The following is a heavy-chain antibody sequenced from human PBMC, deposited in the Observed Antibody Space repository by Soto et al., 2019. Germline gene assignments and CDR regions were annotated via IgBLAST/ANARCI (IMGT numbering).Heavy chain of an antibody. CDR3: ARLMIVRGGEAFDI. Sequence: PGGSLRLSCAASGFTFRSYSMNWVRQAPGKGLEWISYISSSSTTIYYGDSVKGRFTISRDNARNSLYLQMNSLRDEDTAVYYCARLMIVRGGEAFDIWGQGTMVTVSS. V-gene: IGHV3-48*02. CDR1: GFTFRSYS. J-gene: IGHJ3*02. CDR2: ISSSSTTI. D-gene: IGHD3-22*01.